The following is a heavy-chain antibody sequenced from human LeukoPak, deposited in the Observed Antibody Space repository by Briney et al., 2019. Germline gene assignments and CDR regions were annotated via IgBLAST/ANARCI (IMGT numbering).Heavy chain of an antibody. Sequence: SETLSLTCTVSGGSISRSTYSWGWIRQPPGKGLEWIGNIYYNGSTYYNPSLKSRVTISVDTSKKQFSLKLSSVTAADTAVYYCAREVGGILTGFYFDYWGQGTLVTVSS. CDR1: GGSISRSTYS. CDR3: AREVGGILTGFYFDY. J-gene: IGHJ4*02. CDR2: IYYNGST. D-gene: IGHD3-9*01. V-gene: IGHV4-39*02.